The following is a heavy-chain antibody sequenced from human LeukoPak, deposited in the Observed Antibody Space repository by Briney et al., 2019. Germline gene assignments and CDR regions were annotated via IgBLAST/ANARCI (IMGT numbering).Heavy chain of an antibody. CDR3: ARYGGQSEFDY. V-gene: IGHV4-39*01. CDR2: IHYSGIT. D-gene: IGHD4-23*01. Sequence: SETLSLTCTVSGGSITSSGYYWGWIRQPPGKGLEWIASIHYSGITYYNPSLKSRVTISVDTSKNQFSLKLSSVTAADTAVYYCARYGGQSEFDYWGQGTLVSVSS. CDR1: GGSITSSGYY. J-gene: IGHJ4*02.